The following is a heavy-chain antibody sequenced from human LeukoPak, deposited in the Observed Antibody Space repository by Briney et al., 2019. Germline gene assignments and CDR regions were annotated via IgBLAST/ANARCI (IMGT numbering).Heavy chain of an antibody. V-gene: IGHV1-46*01. CDR3: ASNPPRTGDFYY. D-gene: IGHD7-27*01. CDR1: GHTFTSYY. CDR2: INPSGGST. Sequence: ASVKVSCKASGHTFTSYYMHWVRQAPGQGLEWMGIINPSGGSTSYAQKFQGRVTMTRDISINTAYMELSSLRSEDTAIYYCASNPPRTGDFYYWGQGALVTVSS. J-gene: IGHJ4*02.